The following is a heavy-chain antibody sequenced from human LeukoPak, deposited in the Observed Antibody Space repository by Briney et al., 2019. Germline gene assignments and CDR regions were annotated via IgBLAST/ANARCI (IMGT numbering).Heavy chain of an antibody. D-gene: IGHD3-10*01. CDR1: GGSISSGGYY. J-gene: IGHJ6*02. V-gene: IGHV4-39*07. Sequence: SETLSLTCTVSGGSISSGGYYWSWIRQPPGKGLEWIGEINHSGSTNYNPSLKSRVTISVDTSKNQFSLKLSSVTAADTAVYYCARTLITMVRGGHRYYYYGMDVWGQGTTVTVSS. CDR3: ARTLITMVRGGHRYYYYGMDV. CDR2: INHSGST.